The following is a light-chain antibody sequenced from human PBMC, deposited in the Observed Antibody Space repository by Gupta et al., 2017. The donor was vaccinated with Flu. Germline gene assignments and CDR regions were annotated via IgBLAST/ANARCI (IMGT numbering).Light chain of an antibody. V-gene: IGKV3-15*01. Sequence: EIVMTQSPATLSLSPGEGVTLSGRASQSVRSNLAWYQQRPGQAPRLVLYGASRRDTVVPDRFSGGGSGTDFTLTISSLQAEDFAIYYCQQDHHSPWTFGQGTKVEIK. CDR1: QSVRSN. CDR3: QQDHHSPWT. CDR2: GAS. J-gene: IGKJ1*01.